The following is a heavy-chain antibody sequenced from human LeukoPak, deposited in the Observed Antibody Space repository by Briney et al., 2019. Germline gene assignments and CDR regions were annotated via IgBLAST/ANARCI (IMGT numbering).Heavy chain of an antibody. D-gene: IGHD2-2*01. CDR1: GYTFNGYY. Sequence: GASVKVSCKASGYTFNGYYKHWVRQAPGQGLEWMGWINPNSGGTNYAQKFQGRVTMTRDTSISTAYMELSRLRSDDTAVYYCARSPGCSTTSCYYYYMDVWDKGTTVTISS. V-gene: IGHV1-2*02. CDR3: ARSPGCSTTSCYYYYMDV. J-gene: IGHJ6*03. CDR2: INPNSGGT.